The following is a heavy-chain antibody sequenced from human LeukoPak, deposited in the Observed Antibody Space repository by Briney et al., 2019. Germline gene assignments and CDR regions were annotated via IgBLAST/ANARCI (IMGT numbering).Heavy chain of an antibody. CDR3: ARLPYSSGWYEIDY. CDR1: GYTFTSYG. V-gene: IGHV1-18*01. J-gene: IGHJ4*02. CDR2: ISAYNGNT. Sequence: ASVKVSCKASGYTFTSYGISWVRQAPGQGLEWMGWISAYNGNTNYAQKFQGRVTMTRDTSISTAYMELSRLRSDDTAVYYCARLPYSSGWYEIDYWGQGTLVTVSS. D-gene: IGHD6-19*01.